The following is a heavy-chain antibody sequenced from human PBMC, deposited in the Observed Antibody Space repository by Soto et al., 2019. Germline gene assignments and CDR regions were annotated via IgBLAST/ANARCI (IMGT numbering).Heavy chain of an antibody. V-gene: IGHV2-26*01. D-gene: IGHD5-18*01. J-gene: IGHJ4*02. Sequence: QVTLKESGPVLVKPTETLTLTCTVSGFSLSNARMGVSWIRQPPGKALEWLAHIFSNDEKSYSTSLKSRLTISKDTSKSQVVLTMTNMDPVDTATYYCARHEDTAMVAFDYWGQGTLVTVSS. CDR2: IFSNDEK. CDR3: ARHEDTAMVAFDY. CDR1: GFSLSNARMG.